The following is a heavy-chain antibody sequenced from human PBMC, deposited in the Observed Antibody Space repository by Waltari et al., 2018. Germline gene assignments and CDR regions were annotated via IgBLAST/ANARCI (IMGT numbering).Heavy chain of an antibody. CDR1: GFTFSDYY. V-gene: IGHV3-49*04. CDR3: TRNAGIRYGLDS. J-gene: IGHJ4*03. CDR2: IRNKTKDGTA. D-gene: IGHD4-17*01. Sequence: EVQLVESGGGLVQPGGSLRVSCAASGFTFSDYYMQWVRQAPGKGPEWVGFIRNKTKDGTAEYVAFGKGRCTISRDDAKSIARLQMNSLKTEDTAVYYCTRNAGIRYGLDSWGQGVVVTVSS.